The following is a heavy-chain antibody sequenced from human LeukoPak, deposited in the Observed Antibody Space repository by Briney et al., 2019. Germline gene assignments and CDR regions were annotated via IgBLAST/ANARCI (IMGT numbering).Heavy chain of an antibody. CDR3: AKDRSCSGSSCNVGS. CDR2: ISGSGVNI. Sequence: GGSLRLSCAASGFMFSSYAMSWVRQAPGKGLEWVSSISGSGVNIYYADSVKGRFTISRDNSKNTLFLQMNSLRAEDTAVYYCAKDRSCSGSSCNVGSWGQGTMVTVSS. V-gene: IGHV3-23*01. J-gene: IGHJ3*01. D-gene: IGHD2-2*01. CDR1: GFMFSSYA.